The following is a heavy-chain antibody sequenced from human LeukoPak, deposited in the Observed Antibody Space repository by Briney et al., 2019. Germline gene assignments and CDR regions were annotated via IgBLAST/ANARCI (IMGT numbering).Heavy chain of an antibody. CDR2: ISSSSSYI. Sequence: XSMNWVRQAPGKGLEWVSSISSSSSYIYYADSVKGRFTISRDNAKNSLYLQMNSLRAEDTAVYYCARSMVATNYYYMDVWGKGTTVTISS. D-gene: IGHD5-12*01. CDR1: XS. V-gene: IGHV3-21*01. CDR3: ARSMVATNYYYMDV. J-gene: IGHJ6*03.